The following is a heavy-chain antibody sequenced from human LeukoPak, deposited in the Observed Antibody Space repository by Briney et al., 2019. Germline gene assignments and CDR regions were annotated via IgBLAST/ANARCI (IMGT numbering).Heavy chain of an antibody. Sequence: SETLSLTCTVSGGSISSSSYYWGWIRQPPGKGLEWIGSIYYSGITYYSGSIFYNPSLKSRVTISVDTSKNQFSLKLSSVTAADTAVYYCARAKIIRRYCSSCNWFDPWGQGTLVTVSS. J-gene: IGHJ5*02. CDR2: IYYSGITYYSGSI. V-gene: IGHV4-39*07. CDR1: GGSISSSSYY. D-gene: IGHD2-2*01. CDR3: ARAKIIRRYCSSCNWFDP.